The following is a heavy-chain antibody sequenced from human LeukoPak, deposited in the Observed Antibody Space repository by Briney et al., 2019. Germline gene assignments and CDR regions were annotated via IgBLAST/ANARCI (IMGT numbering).Heavy chain of an antibody. J-gene: IGHJ4*02. V-gene: IGHV3-66*01. D-gene: IGHD5-18*01. CDR1: GFTVSSNY. Sequence: GGSLRLSCAASGFTVSSNYMSWVRQAPGKGLEWVSVIYSGGSTYYADSVKGRFTIPRDNSKNTLYLQMNSLRAEDTAVYYCARERIQLWPYFDYWGQGTLVTVSS. CDR3: ARERIQLWPYFDY. CDR2: IYSGGST.